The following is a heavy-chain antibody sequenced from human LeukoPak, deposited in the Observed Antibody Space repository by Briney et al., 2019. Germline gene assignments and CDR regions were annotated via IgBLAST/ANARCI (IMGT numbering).Heavy chain of an antibody. J-gene: IGHJ3*02. CDR2: IYLIDSDT. CDR1: GEGFGTYW. D-gene: IGHD1-14*01. V-gene: IGHV5-51*01. Sequence: GESLKISCEVAGEGFGTYWVAWVRQMPGRGLEWTGVIYLIDSDTRYSPSFQGRVTISGDRSRSTAYLQWRSLEASDTAMYFCARRPNPDETQDEVDGFHIWGQGTMVTVSS. CDR3: ARRPNPDETQDEVDGFHI.